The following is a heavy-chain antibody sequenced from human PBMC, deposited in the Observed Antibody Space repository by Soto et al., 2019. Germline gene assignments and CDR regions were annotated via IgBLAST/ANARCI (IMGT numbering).Heavy chain of an antibody. Sequence: EVQLVESGGGLVQPGGSLRLSCAASGFTFSSYEMNWVRQAPGKGLEWVSYISSSGSTIYYADSVKGRFTISRDNAKNSLYLQMNSLRAEDTAVYYCARNRIVGAKGRTFDAFDIWGQGTMVTVSS. CDR2: ISSSGSTI. V-gene: IGHV3-48*03. CDR3: ARNRIVGAKGRTFDAFDI. D-gene: IGHD1-26*01. CDR1: GFTFSSYE. J-gene: IGHJ3*02.